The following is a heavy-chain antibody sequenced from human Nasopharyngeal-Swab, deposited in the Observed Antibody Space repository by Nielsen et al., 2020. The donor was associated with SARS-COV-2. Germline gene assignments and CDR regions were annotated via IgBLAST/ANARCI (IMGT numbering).Heavy chain of an antibody. D-gene: IGHD6-19*01. CDR2: IWYDGSNK. J-gene: IGHJ3*02. Sequence: GSLKISCAASGFPFSSYGMHWVRQAPGKGLEWVAVIWYDGSNKYYADSVKGRFTISRDNSKNTLYLQMNSLRAEDTAVYYCARGQWLGGDAFDIWGQGTMVTVSS. CDR1: GFPFSSYG. V-gene: IGHV3-33*01. CDR3: ARGQWLGGDAFDI.